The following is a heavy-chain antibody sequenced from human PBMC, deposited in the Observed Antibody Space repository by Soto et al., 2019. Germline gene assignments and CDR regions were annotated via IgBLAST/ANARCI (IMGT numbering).Heavy chain of an antibody. Sequence: PSETLSLTCTVSGGSISSGDYYWSWIRQPPGKGLEWIGYIYYGGSSYYNPSLKSRVTISIDTSKNQFSLKLSSVTATDTAVYYCGRGGWGCYDSRPVYYWGQVTLVTVSS. CDR3: GRGGWGCYDSRPVYY. J-gene: IGHJ4*02. CDR1: GGSISSGDYY. V-gene: IGHV4-30-4*02. CDR2: IYYGGSS. D-gene: IGHD5-12*01.